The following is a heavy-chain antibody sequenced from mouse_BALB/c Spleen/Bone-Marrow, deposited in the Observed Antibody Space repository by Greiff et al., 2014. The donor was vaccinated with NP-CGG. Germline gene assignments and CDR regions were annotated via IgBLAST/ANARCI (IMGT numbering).Heavy chain of an antibody. CDR2: IYPGNSDT. CDR3: TRSGSLGAMDY. CDR1: GYSYTSYW. V-gene: IGHV1-5*01. D-gene: IGHD3-1*01. J-gene: IGHJ4*01. Sequence: VQLQQSGTVLARPGASVKMSCKASGYSYTSYWMHWVKQRPGQGLEWIGAIYPGNSDTSYNQKFKGKAKLTAVTSASTAYMELSSLTNEDSAVYYCTRSGSLGAMDYWGQGTSVTVSS.